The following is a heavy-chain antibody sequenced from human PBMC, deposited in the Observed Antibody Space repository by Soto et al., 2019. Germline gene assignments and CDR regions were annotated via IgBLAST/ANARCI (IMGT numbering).Heavy chain of an antibody. CDR1: GYTFTSYG. J-gene: IGHJ4*02. V-gene: IGHV1-18*01. CDR3: ARAPRFLEWLSDYYFDY. Sequence: ALVKVSCKASGYTFTSYGISWVRQAPRQGLEWMGWISAYNGNTNYAQKLQGRVTMTTDPSTSTAYMELRSLRSDDTAVYYCARAPRFLEWLSDYYFDYWGQGTLVTVSS. CDR2: ISAYNGNT. D-gene: IGHD3-3*01.